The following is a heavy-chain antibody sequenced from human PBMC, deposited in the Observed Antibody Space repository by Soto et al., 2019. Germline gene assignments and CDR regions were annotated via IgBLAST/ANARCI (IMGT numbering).Heavy chain of an antibody. CDR2: ISSSSFTI. CDR1: GFRFSDYS. J-gene: IGHJ4*02. Sequence: GGSLRLSCAASGFRFSDYSMNWVRQAPGRGLEWVSYISSSSFTIHYADSVEGRFAISRDNAKNSLCLQMNSLRAEDTAVYYCARDYKDFWSGHFHYWGQGGLVTVSS. V-gene: IGHV3-48*01. D-gene: IGHD3-3*01. CDR3: ARDYKDFWSGHFHY.